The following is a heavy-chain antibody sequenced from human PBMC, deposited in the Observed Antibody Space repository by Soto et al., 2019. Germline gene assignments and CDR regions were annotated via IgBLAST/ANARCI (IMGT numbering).Heavy chain of an antibody. V-gene: IGHV1-69*02. CDR1: GGTFSSYP. CDR2: IIPILGIA. CDR3: ADLVGADTGLDV. D-gene: IGHD2-15*01. Sequence: QVQLVQSGAEVKKPGSSVKVSCKASGGTFSSYPISWVRQAPGQGLEWMGRIIPILGIANYAQKFQGRVTITADKSTSTAYTELSSLRSEDTAVYYCADLVGADTGLDVWGQGTTVTVSS. J-gene: IGHJ6*02.